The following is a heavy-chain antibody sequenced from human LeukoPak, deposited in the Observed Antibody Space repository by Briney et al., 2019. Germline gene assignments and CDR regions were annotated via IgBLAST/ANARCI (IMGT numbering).Heavy chain of an antibody. J-gene: IGHJ4*02. CDR1: GFTVSSNY. V-gene: IGHV3-53*01. D-gene: IGHD1-26*01. CDR3: AKHGGWEPLPDFDY. Sequence: GGSLRLSCAASGFTVSSNYISWVRQAPGKGLEWVSVIYSGGSTYYADSVKGRFTISRDNSKNTLYLQMNSLRAEDTAVYYCAKHGGWEPLPDFDYWGQRTLVTVSS. CDR2: IYSGGST.